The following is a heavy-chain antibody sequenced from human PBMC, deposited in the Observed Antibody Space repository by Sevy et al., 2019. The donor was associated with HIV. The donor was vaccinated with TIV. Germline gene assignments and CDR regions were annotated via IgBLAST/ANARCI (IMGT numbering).Heavy chain of an antibody. CDR1: GFTFSSYA. D-gene: IGHD3-22*01. J-gene: IGHJ4*02. V-gene: IGHV3-23*01. CDR2: ISGSGGST. CDR3: AKDQNGDYYDSSGYGY. Sequence: GGSLRLSCAASGFTFSSYAMSWVRQAPGKGLEWVSAISGSGGSTYYADSVKGRYTISRDNSKNTLYLQMNSLRAEDTAVYYYAKDQNGDYYDSSGYGYWGQGTLVTVSS.